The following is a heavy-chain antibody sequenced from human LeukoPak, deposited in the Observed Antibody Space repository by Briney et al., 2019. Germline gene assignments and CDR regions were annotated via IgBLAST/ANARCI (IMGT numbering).Heavy chain of an antibody. V-gene: IGHV3-7*04. CDR3: ARVTTNGYFEY. CDR2: IKFDESEK. D-gene: IGHD1-1*01. J-gene: IGHJ4*02. Sequence: GGSLRLSCAASGFTFSRYWMSWVRQAPGKGLEWVASIKFDESEKHYMDSVKGRFTISRDTAKNSLYLQMNSLRVEDTAVYFCARVTTNGYFEYWGQGSLVTVSS. CDR1: GFTFSRYW.